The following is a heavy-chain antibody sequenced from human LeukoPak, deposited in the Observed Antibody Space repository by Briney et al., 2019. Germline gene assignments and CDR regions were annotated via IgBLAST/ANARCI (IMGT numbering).Heavy chain of an antibody. CDR2: IYYSGNT. D-gene: IGHD6-13*01. CDR3: ARRCQLGMAAARGDDY. V-gene: IGHV4-39*01. CDR1: CRSFSSSGQS. Sequence: SETLSLTRTASCRSFSSSGQSWGWIRQPPGKGLEWIASIYYSGNTYYNSSLKSRVTITINTTKNQFSLKLSSLTAPAAAFYYYARRCQLGMAAARGDDYWGQGTLVTVSS. J-gene: IGHJ4*02.